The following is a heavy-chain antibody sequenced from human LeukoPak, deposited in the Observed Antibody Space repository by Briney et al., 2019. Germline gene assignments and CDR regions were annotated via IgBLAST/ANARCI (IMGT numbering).Heavy chain of an antibody. CDR1: GGSISSSSYY. CDR3: ARDRYLGTYFDY. CDR2: IYYSGST. Sequence: PSETLSLTCTVSGGSISSSSYYWGWIRQPPGKGLEWIGSIYYSGSTYYNPSLKSRVTISVDTSKNQFSLKLSSVTAADTAVYYCARDRYLGTYFDYWGQGTLVTVSS. D-gene: IGHD3-9*01. V-gene: IGHV4-39*02. J-gene: IGHJ4*02.